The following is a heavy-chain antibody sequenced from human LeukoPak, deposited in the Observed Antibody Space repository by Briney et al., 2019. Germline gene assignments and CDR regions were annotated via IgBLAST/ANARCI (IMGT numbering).Heavy chain of an antibody. CDR2: IYYSGST. CDR1: GGSISSGGYY. Sequence: PSETLSLTCTVSGGSISSGGYYWSWIRQHPGKGLEWIGYIYYSGSTYYNPSLKSRITISVDTSKNQFSLKLSSVTAADTAVYYCARIGGSGSYGYYYYYMDVWGKGTTVTVSS. J-gene: IGHJ6*03. D-gene: IGHD3-10*01. CDR3: ARIGGSGSYGYYYYYMDV. V-gene: IGHV4-31*03.